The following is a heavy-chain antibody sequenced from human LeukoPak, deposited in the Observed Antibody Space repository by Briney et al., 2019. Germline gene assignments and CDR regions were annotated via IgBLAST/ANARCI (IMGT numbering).Heavy chain of an antibody. CDR2: INHSGST. CDR1: GGSFSGYY. V-gene: IGHV4-34*01. Sequence: SETLSLTCAVYGGSFSGYYWSWIRQPPGKGLEWIGEINHSGSTNYNPSLKSRVTISVDTSKNQFSLKLSSVTAADTAVYYCARLAARAPYGDRHPYYYYGMDVWGQGTTVTVSS. D-gene: IGHD4-17*01. CDR3: ARLAARAPYGDRHPYYYYGMDV. J-gene: IGHJ6*02.